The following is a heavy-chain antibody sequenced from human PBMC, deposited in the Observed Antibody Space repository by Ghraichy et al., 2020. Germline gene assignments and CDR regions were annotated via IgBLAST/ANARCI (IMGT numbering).Heavy chain of an antibody. CDR2: INNDGSSA. J-gene: IGHJ4*02. CDR1: GFTFSTYW. V-gene: IGHV3-74*01. Sequence: GGSLRLSCAASGFTFSTYWMHWVRQAPGKGLVCVSHINNDGSSASHADSVKGRFTISRDNAKNTLYLQMNNLRAEDTAVYYCARTWSSTHFDYWGQGTLVTVSS. CDR3: ARTWSSTHFDY. D-gene: IGHD6-19*01.